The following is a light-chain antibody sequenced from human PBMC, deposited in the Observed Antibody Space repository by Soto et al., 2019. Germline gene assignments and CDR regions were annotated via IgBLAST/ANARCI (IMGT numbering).Light chain of an antibody. CDR1: QRITSC. CDR2: KVS. Sequence: DIQMTQSPATLSASVGDRVTITCRASQRITSCLAWYHQKPGKAPTLLIYKVSTLGSGVPSRFSGSGSGTEFTLTISSLQPGDFAAYYSQQCNSFPYIFGQGTKVAIK. J-gene: IGKJ2*01. CDR3: QQCNSFPYI. V-gene: IGKV1-5*03.